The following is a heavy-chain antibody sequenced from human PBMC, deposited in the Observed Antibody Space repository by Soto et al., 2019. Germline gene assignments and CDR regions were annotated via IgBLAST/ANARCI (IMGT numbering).Heavy chain of an antibody. Sequence: GGSLRLSCAASGFTFSNAWMNWVRQAPGKGLEWVGRIKSKTDGGTTDYAAPVKGRFTISRDDSKNTLYLQMNSLKTEDTAVYYCMIRLGVVRSWVFDYWGQGTLVTVSS. J-gene: IGHJ4*02. CDR1: GFTFSNAW. CDR2: IKSKTDGGTT. D-gene: IGHD3-3*01. V-gene: IGHV3-15*07. CDR3: MIRLGVVRSWVFDY.